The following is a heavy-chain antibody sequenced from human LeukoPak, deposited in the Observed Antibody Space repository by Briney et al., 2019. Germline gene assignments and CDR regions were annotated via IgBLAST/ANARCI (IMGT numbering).Heavy chain of an antibody. V-gene: IGHV3-9*01. Sequence: GGSLRLSCAASGFTFDDYAMHWVRQAPGKGLEWASGISWNSGSIVYADSVKGRFTISRDNAKNSLYLQMNSLRAEDTALYYCSKIACCSTSCYRLGDAFDIWGQGTMVTVSS. J-gene: IGHJ3*02. CDR2: ISWNSGSI. CDR1: GFTFDDYA. CDR3: SKIACCSTSCYRLGDAFDI. D-gene: IGHD2-2*02.